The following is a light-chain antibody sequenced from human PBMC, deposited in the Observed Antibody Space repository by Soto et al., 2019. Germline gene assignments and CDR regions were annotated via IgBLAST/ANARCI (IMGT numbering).Light chain of an antibody. CDR2: DAS. CDR1: HDISNY. J-gene: IGKJ3*01. V-gene: IGKV1-33*01. Sequence: DIQMTQSPSSLSASVGDRVTITCQASHDISNYLNWYQQKPGQAPKLLIYDASNLDMGVPSRFSGSGSGIRFRLSISSLQPDDIATYYCQQYDNLPLVGPGTRVGIK. CDR3: QQYDNLPL.